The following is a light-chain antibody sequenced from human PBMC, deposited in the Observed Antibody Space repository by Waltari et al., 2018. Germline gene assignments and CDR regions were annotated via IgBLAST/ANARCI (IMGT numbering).Light chain of an antibody. Sequence: DIQMTQSPSSLSASVGDRVTITCRASQTISNYLNWYQQKPGKAPKLLIYAASSLQSGVRSRFSGSGSGTEFTLTINSLQPEDFATYYCQQSYRTLTFGPGTKVDLQ. CDR2: AAS. CDR1: QTISNY. CDR3: QQSYRTLT. V-gene: IGKV1-39*01. J-gene: IGKJ3*01.